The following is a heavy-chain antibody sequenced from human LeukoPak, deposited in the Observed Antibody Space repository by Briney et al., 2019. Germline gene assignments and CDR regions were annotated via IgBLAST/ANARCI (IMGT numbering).Heavy chain of an antibody. CDR1: GFTFSSYA. Sequence: PGGSLRLSCAASGFTFSSYAMSWVRQAPGKGLEWVSSISGSGSGGSTYYADSVKGRFTISRDNSKNTLYLQMNSLRAEDTAVYYCAKDERTVTPGAFDIWGQGTMVTVSS. CDR2: ISGSGSGGST. D-gene: IGHD4-17*01. CDR3: AKDERTVTPGAFDI. J-gene: IGHJ3*02. V-gene: IGHV3-23*01.